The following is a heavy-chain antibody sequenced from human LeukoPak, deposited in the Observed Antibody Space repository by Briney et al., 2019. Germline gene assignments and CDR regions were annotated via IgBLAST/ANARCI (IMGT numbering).Heavy chain of an antibody. V-gene: IGHV4-34*01. CDR1: GGSFSGYY. CDR2: INHSGST. CDR3: AKATYYDFWSGYPQFDF. Sequence: SETLSLTCAVYGGSFSGYYWSWIRQPPGKGLEWIGEINHSGSTNYNPSLKSRVTISVDTSKNQFSLKLSSVSAADTAVYFCAKATYYDFWSGYPQFDFWGQGTLVTVSS. D-gene: IGHD3-3*01. J-gene: IGHJ4*02.